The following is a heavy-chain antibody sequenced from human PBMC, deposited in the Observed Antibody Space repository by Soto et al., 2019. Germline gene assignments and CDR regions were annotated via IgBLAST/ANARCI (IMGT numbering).Heavy chain of an antibody. D-gene: IGHD2-2*01. CDR3: ASGPQYCSSASCYQFDY. J-gene: IGHJ4*02. CDR1: GGSISSYY. CDR2: IYYSGST. Sequence: SETLSLTCTVSGGSISSYYWSWIRQPPGKGLEWIGYIYYSGSTNYNPSLKSRVTISVDTSKNQFSLKLSSVTAADTAVYYCASGPQYCSSASCYQFDYWGQGTLVTVSS. V-gene: IGHV4-59*01.